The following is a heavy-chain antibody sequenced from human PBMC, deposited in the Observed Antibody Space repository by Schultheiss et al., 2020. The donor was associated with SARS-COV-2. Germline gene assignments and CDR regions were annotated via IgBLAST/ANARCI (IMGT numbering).Heavy chain of an antibody. D-gene: IGHD2-15*01. CDR1: GGSISSYY. CDR2: IYYSGST. V-gene: IGHV4-59*01. J-gene: IGHJ6*02. Sequence: SETLSLTCTVSGGSISSYYWSWIRQHPGKGLEWIGYIYYSGSTYYNPSLKSRVTISVDTSKNQFSLKLSSVTAADTAVYYCARVQGRSGSPSRYGMDVWGQGTTVTVSS. CDR3: ARVQGRSGSPSRYGMDV.